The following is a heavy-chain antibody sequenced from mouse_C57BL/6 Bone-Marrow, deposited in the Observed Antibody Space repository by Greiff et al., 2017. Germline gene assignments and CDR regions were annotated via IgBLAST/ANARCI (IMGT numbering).Heavy chain of an antibody. V-gene: IGHV1-69*01. CDR2: IDPSDSYT. J-gene: IGHJ3*01. CDR3: AREPLRLQAWFAY. CDR1: GYTFTSYW. Sequence: QVQLQQPGAELVMPGASVKLSCKASGYTFTSYWMHWVKQRPGQGLEWIGEIDPSDSYTNYNQKFKGKSTLTVDKSSSTAYMQLSSLTSEDSAVYYCAREPLRLQAWFAYWGQGTLVTVSA. D-gene: IGHD3-2*02.